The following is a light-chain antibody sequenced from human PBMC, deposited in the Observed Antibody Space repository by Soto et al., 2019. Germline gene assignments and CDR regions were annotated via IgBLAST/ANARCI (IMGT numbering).Light chain of an antibody. CDR3: LQHHFYPWT. Sequence: DIQMTQSPSSLSASVGDRVTITCRASQGIGTDLNWYQQKLGQAPKRLIYLASVLQSGVPSRFSGSGSGTEFPLTFSSLQPEDFATYYCLQHHFYPWTFGQGTKVEIK. CDR2: LAS. J-gene: IGKJ1*01. CDR1: QGIGTD. V-gene: IGKV1-17*01.